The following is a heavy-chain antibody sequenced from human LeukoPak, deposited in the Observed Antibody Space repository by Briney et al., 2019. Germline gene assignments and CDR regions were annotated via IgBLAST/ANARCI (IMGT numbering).Heavy chain of an antibody. CDR2: ISYDGSNK. D-gene: IGHD3-10*01. CDR1: GFTFSSYG. CDR3: VKDLDYYGSGKILPHY. J-gene: IGHJ4*02. V-gene: IGHV3-30*18. Sequence: GRSLRLSCAASGFTFSSYGMHWVRQAPGKGLEWVAVISYDGSNKYYADSVKGRFTISRDNSKNTLYLQMNSLRAEDTAVYYCVKDLDYYGSGKILPHYWGQGTLVTVSS.